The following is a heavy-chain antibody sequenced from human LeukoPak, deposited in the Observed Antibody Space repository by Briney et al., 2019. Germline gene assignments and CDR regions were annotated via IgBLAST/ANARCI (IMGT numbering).Heavy chain of an antibody. CDR2: ISSSSSYI. CDR3: AVLRTGDY. V-gene: IGHV3-21*01. Sequence: GGSLRLSCAASGFTFSSYSMNWVRRAPGKGLEWVSSISSSSSYIYYADSVKGRFTISRDNAKNSLYLQMNSLRAEDTAAYYCAVLRTGDYWGQGTLVTVSS. CDR1: GFTFSSYS. D-gene: IGHD1-14*01. J-gene: IGHJ4*02.